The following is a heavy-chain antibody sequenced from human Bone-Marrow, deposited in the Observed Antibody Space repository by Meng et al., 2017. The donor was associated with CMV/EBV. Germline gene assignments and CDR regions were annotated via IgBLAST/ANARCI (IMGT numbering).Heavy chain of an antibody. D-gene: IGHD1-14*01. CDR2: IVVGSGNT. CDR1: GCTFTSSA. CDR3: AADSISNEYGMDV. V-gene: IGHV1-58*01. Sequence: SVKVSCKASGCTFTSSAVQWVRQARGQRLEWIGWIVVGSGNTNYAQKFQERVTITRDMSTSTAYMELSSLRSEDTAVYYCAADSISNEYGMDVWGQGTTVTVSS. J-gene: IGHJ6*02.